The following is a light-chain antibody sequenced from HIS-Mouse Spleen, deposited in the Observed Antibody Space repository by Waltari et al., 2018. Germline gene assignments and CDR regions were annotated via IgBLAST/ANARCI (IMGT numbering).Light chain of an antibody. CDR3: QQLNSYPPT. Sequence: DIQLTQSPSFLSASAADRVTITCRASQGISSYLAWYQQKPGKAPKLLIYAASTLQRGVPSRFSGSGSGTEFTLTISSLQPEDFATYYCQQLNSYPPTFGQGTKVEIK. CDR2: AAS. CDR1: QGISSY. J-gene: IGKJ1*01. V-gene: IGKV1-9*01.